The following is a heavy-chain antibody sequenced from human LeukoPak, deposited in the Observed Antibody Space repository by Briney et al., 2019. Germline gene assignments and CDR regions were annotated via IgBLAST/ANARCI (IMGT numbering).Heavy chain of an antibody. CDR2: VFYSGRT. D-gene: IGHD4-17*01. J-gene: IGHJ4*02. Sequence: PSETLSLTCTVSGGFIRDSGYYWGWIRQPPGKGLEWIGTVFYSGRTYYNSSLQSRVTISVDTSKNQFSLRLSSVTPADTAIYYCARLSNDYGDYEGHYWGQGTLVTVPP. CDR1: GGFIRDSGYY. V-gene: IGHV4-39*01. CDR3: ARLSNDYGDYEGHY.